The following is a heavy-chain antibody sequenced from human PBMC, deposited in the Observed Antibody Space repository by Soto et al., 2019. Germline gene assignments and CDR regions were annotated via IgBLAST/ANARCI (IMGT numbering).Heavy chain of an antibody. J-gene: IGHJ4*02. CDR2: IWYDGSNK. V-gene: IGHV3-33*01. Sequence: GGSLRLSLAASGFTLSSNGMHWVRQAPGKGLEWVAVIWYDGSNKYYADSVKGRFTISRDNSKNTLYLQMNSLRAEDTAVYYCARENFNSSSWPLDYWGREP. CDR3: ARENFNSSSWPLDY. D-gene: IGHD6-13*01. CDR1: GFTLSSNG.